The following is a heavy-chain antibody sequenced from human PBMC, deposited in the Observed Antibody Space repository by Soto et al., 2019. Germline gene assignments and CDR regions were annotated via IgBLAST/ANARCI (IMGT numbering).Heavy chain of an antibody. CDR1: GGTFSSYT. CDR3: ANRGYSYGFVIY. V-gene: IGHV1-69*02. D-gene: IGHD5-18*01. Sequence: QVQLVQSGAEVKKPGSSVKVSCKASGGTFSSYTFSWVRQAPGQGLEWMGRIIPMLGIANYAQNFQGRVTITADKSTSTAYMELSSLRSEDTAVYYCANRGYSYGFVIYWGQGTLVTVSS. CDR2: IIPMLGIA. J-gene: IGHJ4*02.